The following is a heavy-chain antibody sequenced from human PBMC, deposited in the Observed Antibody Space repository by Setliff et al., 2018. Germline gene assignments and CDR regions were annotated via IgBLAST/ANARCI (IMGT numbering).Heavy chain of an antibody. J-gene: IGHJ6*03. CDR1: GASMNGHY. CDR2: VYYTGST. V-gene: IGHV4-59*11. Sequence: NPSETLSLTCTVSGASMNGHYWSWLRQLPGKTLEWIGYVYYTGSTNYNPSLESRVTISLDTSKSQFSLKLTSVTAADTAVYYCATRKSSGRLYYMDVWGKGTTVTVSS. D-gene: IGHD1-26*01. CDR3: ATRKSSGRLYYMDV.